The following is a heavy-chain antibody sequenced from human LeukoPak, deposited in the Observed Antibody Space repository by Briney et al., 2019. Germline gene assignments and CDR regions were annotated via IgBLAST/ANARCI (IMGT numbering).Heavy chain of an antibody. Sequence: GESLKISCKGSEYDFSNYWIGWVRQVPGKGLEWMGIIYPGDSDTRYSPSFQGQVTISADKSISTAYLQWSSLKASDTAMYYCARMLGYCSSTSCPNGGWFDPWGQGTLVTVSS. V-gene: IGHV5-51*01. D-gene: IGHD2-2*01. CDR1: EYDFSNYW. CDR2: IYPGDSDT. J-gene: IGHJ5*02. CDR3: ARMLGYCSSTSCPNGGWFDP.